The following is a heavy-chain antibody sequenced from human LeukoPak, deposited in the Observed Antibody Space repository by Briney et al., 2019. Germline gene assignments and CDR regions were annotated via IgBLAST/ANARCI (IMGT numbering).Heavy chain of an antibody. CDR2: IYPGDSDT. V-gene: IGHV5-51*01. CDR1: GYSFTSYW. D-gene: IGHD1-26*01. Sequence: GESLKISCKGSGYSFTSYWIAWVRQMPGKGLEWMGIIYPGDSDTRYSPSFQGQVTISADKSISTAYLQWSSLKASDTAMYYCARRGGSYLLGGALDYWGQGTLVTVSS. J-gene: IGHJ4*02. CDR3: ARRGGSYLLGGALDY.